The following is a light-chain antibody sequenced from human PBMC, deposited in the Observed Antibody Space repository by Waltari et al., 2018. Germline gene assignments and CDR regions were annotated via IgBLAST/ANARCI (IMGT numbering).Light chain of an antibody. CDR3: MQSLQTPLT. V-gene: IGKV2-28*01. J-gene: IGKJ4*01. CDR1: QSLLYSNGFNY. CDR2: LHC. Sequence: DIVMTQSPLSLPVTPGEPASISCRSRQSLLYSNGFNYVDWYLKKPGKSQQLLIYLHCMRAHEVPDRFSASGSGTDFTLRITRVEADDVGVYDCMQSLQTPLTFGGGTKVEIK.